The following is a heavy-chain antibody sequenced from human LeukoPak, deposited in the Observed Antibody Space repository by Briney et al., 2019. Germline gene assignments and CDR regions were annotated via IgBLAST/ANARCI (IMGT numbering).Heavy chain of an antibody. V-gene: IGHV3-30*04. CDR2: ISYDGSNK. Sequence: GGSLRVSCAASGFTFSSYAMHWVRQAPGKGLEWVAVISYDGSNKYYADSVKGRFTTSRDNSKNTLYLQMNSLRAEDTAVYYCASHDRKHWGQGTLVTVSS. J-gene: IGHJ1*01. CDR1: GFTFSSYA. CDR3: ASHDRKH.